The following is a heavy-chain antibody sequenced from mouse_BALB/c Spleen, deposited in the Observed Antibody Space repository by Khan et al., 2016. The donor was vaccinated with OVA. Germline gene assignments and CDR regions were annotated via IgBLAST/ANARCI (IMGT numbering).Heavy chain of an antibody. J-gene: IGHJ2*01. V-gene: IGHV1-20*02. Sequence: VQLQQSGPELVKPGASVKISCKASGYSFTGYFMNWVMQSHGKSLEWIGRINPHIGETFYNQKFKGKAILTVDESSSTVHLEFRSLASEDSAVYYCARKNGKDFDYWGQGTTLTVSS. CDR3: ARKNGKDFDY. CDR2: INPHIGET. D-gene: IGHD1-1*01. CDR1: GYSFTGYF.